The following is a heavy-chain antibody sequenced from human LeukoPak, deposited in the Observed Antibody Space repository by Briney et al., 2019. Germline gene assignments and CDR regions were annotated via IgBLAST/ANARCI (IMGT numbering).Heavy chain of an antibody. CDR3: ARVGGYYYYMDV. J-gene: IGHJ6*03. CDR2: ISSSSSYI. Sequence: PGGSLRLSCAASGFTFSSYSMNWVRQAPGKGLEWVSSISSSSSYIYYADSVKGRFTISRDNAKNSLYLQMNSLGAEDTAVYYCARVGGYYYYMDVWGKGTTVTVSS. D-gene: IGHD3-16*01. V-gene: IGHV3-21*01. CDR1: GFTFSSYS.